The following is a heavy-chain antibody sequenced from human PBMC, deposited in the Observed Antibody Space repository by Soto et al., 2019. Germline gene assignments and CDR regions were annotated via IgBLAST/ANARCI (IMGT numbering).Heavy chain of an antibody. CDR3: ARLPYGSYIVDY. CDR2: IYYSGST. J-gene: IGHJ4*02. Sequence: PSETLSLTYTVSGGSISSYYWSWIRQPPGRGLEWIGYIYYSGSTNYNPSLKSRVTISVDTSKNQFSLKLSSVTAADTAVYYCARLPYGSYIVDYWGQGTLVTVSS. CDR1: GGSISSYY. D-gene: IGHD1-26*01. V-gene: IGHV4-59*01.